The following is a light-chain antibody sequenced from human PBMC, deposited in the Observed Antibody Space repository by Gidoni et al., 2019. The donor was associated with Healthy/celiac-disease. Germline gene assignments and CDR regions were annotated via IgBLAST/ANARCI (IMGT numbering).Light chain of an antibody. CDR1: QSVSSN. Sequence: IVLTQSPATLSLSPGERATLSCRASQSVSSNLAWYQQKPGQAPRLLIYDASNRATGIPSRVSGSGSGTDFTLTISRLEPEDFAVYYCQQRSNGWTFXQXTKVEIK. CDR2: DAS. V-gene: IGKV3-11*01. J-gene: IGKJ1*01. CDR3: QQRSNGWT.